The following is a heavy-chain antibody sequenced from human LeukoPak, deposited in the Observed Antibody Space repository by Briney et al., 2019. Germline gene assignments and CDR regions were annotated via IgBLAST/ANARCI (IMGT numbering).Heavy chain of an antibody. CDR2: ISSSGSTI. CDR3: AELGITMIGGV. D-gene: IGHD3-10*02. J-gene: IGHJ6*04. Sequence: GGSLRLSCAASGFTFSSYEMNWVRQAPGKGLEWVSYISSSGSTIYYADSVKGRFTISRDNAKNSLYLQMNSLRAEDTAVYYCAELGITMIGGVWGKGTSVTVSS. CDR1: GFTFSSYE. V-gene: IGHV3-48*03.